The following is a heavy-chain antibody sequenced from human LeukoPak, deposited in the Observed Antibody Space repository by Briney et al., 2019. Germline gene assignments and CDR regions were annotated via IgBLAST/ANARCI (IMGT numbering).Heavy chain of an antibody. J-gene: IGHJ6*02. Sequence: VGFLRLSCAASGFAFSSYSMNWVRQAPGKGLEWVSYISSSSSTIYYADSVKGRFTISRDNAKNSLYLQMNSLRDEDTAVYYCARENTHGSGSYYILYYYYYYGMDVWGQGTTVTVSS. CDR1: GFAFSSYS. V-gene: IGHV3-48*02. D-gene: IGHD3-10*01. CDR3: ARENTHGSGSYYILYYYYYYGMDV. CDR2: ISSSSSTI.